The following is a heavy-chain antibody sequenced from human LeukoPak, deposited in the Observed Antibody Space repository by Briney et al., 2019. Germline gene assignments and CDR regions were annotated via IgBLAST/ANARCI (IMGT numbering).Heavy chain of an antibody. CDR2: IYYSGST. CDR3: ARVAVAGTEVDY. CDR1: GGSISSGDYY. Sequence: SETLSLTCTVSGGSISSGDYYWSWIRQPPGKGLEWIGYIYYSGSTYYNPSLKSRVTISVDTSKNQFSLKLSSVTAADTAVYYCARVAVAGTEVDYWGQGTLATVSS. D-gene: IGHD6-19*01. V-gene: IGHV4-30-4*01. J-gene: IGHJ4*02.